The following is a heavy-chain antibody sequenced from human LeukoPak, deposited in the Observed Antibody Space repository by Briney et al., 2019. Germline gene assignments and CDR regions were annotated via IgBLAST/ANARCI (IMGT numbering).Heavy chain of an antibody. CDR1: GYSISSGYY. Sequence: SETLSLTCTVSGYSISSGYYWGWIRQPPGKGLEWIGSIYYSGSTYYNPSLKSRVTISVDTSKNQFSLKLSSVTAADTAVYYCARGSYYYDSSGPNAFDIWGQGTMVTVSS. D-gene: IGHD3-22*01. CDR3: ARGSYYYDSSGPNAFDI. V-gene: IGHV4-38-2*02. J-gene: IGHJ3*02. CDR2: IYYSGST.